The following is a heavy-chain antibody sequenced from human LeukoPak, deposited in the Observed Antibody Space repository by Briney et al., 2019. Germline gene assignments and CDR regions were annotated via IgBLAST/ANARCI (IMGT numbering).Heavy chain of an antibody. CDR1: GGSISSSSYY. CDR3: ARSLGYCSSTSCYLRDHFGY. J-gene: IGHJ4*02. CDR2: IYYGGST. D-gene: IGHD2-2*01. V-gene: IGHV4-39*01. Sequence: PSETLSLTCTVSGGSISSSSYYWGWIRQPPGKGLEWIGSIYYGGSTYYNPSLKSRVTISVDTSKNQFSLKLSSVTAADTAVYYCARSLGYCSSTSCYLRDHFGYWGQGTLVTVSS.